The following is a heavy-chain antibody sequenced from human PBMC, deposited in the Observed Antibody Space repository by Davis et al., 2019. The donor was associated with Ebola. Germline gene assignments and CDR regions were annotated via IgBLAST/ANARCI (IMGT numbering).Heavy chain of an antibody. Sequence: SGPLTPTFTVPGSFIRDYYWRCLRQTPAKRPKCIGHITNSWSTNHDPSLNSRVTMSVDTSNNQFSLKLSSVTAADTAVYYCARHVRGVTTDWFDPWGQGTLVTGSS. CDR1: GSFIRDYY. V-gene: IGHV4-59*08. CDR2: ITNSWST. CDR3: ARHVRGVTTDWFDP. J-gene: IGHJ5*02. D-gene: IGHD3-10*02.